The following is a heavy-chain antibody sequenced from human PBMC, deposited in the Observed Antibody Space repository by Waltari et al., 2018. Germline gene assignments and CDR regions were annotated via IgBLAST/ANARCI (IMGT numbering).Heavy chain of an antibody. CDR3: AVTTVTRYFQH. CDR1: GGTFSSYA. J-gene: IGHJ1*01. CDR2: INPSGGST. D-gene: IGHD4-17*01. Sequence: QVQLVQSGAEVKKPGSSVKVSCKASGGTFSSYAISWVRQAPGQGLEWMGIINPSGGSTSYAQKFQGRVTMTRDTSTSTVYMELSSLRSEDTAVYYCAVTTVTRYFQHWGQGTLVTVSS. V-gene: IGHV1-46*01.